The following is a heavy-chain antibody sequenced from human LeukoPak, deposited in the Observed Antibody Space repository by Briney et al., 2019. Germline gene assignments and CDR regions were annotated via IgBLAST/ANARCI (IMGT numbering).Heavy chain of an antibody. V-gene: IGHV3-7*01. CDR1: GFCFSSYW. Sequence: GGSLRLSCAASGFCFSSYWMSWVRQAPGKGLEWVANIKQDGSEKWYVDSVKGRFTISRDNAENSVDLQMKSLSAEDTAVYYCARRGGYYYYYMDVWGKGTTVTVSS. J-gene: IGHJ6*03. CDR3: ARRGGYYYYYMDV. CDR2: IKQDGSEK.